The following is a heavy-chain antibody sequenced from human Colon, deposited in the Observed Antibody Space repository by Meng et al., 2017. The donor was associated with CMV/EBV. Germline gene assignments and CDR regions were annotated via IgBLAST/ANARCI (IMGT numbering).Heavy chain of an antibody. V-gene: IGHV3-23*01. CDR2: ISISGGGT. CDR1: GFSFNSYD. D-gene: IGHD3/OR15-3a*01. CDR3: AKEVNFGSPFDY. Sequence: GESLKISCAASGFSFNSYDMSWVRQAPGKGLEWVSTISISGGGTYYADSVKGRFTISRDNSKNTLYLQMNSLRAEDTAVYYCAKEVNFGSPFDYWGQGTLVTVSS. J-gene: IGHJ4*02.